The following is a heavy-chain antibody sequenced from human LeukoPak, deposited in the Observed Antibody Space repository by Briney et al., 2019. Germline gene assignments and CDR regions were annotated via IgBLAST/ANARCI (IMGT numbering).Heavy chain of an antibody. V-gene: IGHV4-4*02. Sequence: SETLSLTCDVSGDFIRSSEWWSWVRQPPGKGLEWIGTISYSGNTDYNPSLRSRVTISVDTSNNQFSLRLGSVTAADTAVYHCARHCCSGPAKRVFDIWGQGTMVTVSS. CDR1: GDFIRSSEW. D-gene: IGHD2-15*01. CDR2: ISYSGNT. J-gene: IGHJ3*02. CDR3: ARHCCSGPAKRVFDI.